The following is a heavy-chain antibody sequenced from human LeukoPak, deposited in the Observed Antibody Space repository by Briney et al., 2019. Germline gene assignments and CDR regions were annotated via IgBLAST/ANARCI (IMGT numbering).Heavy chain of an antibody. Sequence: ASVKVSCKASGYTFTSYGISWVRQAPGQGLEWMGIINPSGGSTSYAQKFQGRVTMTRDTSTSTVYMELSSLRSEDTAVYYCARTLRRHCSGGSCYSPHLDYWGQGTLVTVSS. CDR2: INPSGGST. CDR3: ARTLRRHCSGGSCYSPHLDY. J-gene: IGHJ4*02. CDR1: GYTFTSYG. D-gene: IGHD2-15*01. V-gene: IGHV1-46*01.